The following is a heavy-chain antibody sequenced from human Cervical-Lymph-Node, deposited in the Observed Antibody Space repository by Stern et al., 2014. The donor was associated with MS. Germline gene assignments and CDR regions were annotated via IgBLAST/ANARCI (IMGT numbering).Heavy chain of an antibody. CDR3: ARDRTVTTYYYYYGMDV. V-gene: IGHV3-30*04. Sequence: MQLVESGGGVVQPGRSLRLPCAASGFTFSYSTMHWVRQAPGTGLEGVATVSYDGSDEYYPDSVKGRFTISRDNSKNTLYLQVNSLRAEDTGVYFCARDRTVTTYYYYYGMDVWGQGTTVTVSS. D-gene: IGHD4-11*01. CDR1: GFTFSYST. CDR2: VSYDGSDE. J-gene: IGHJ6*02.